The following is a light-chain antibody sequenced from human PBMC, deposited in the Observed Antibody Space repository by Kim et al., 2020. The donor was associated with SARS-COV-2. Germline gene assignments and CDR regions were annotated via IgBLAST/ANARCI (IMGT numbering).Light chain of an antibody. J-gene: IGLJ2*01. CDR2: DVT. CDR1: SSDVGGYNY. CDR3: SSYTRTTTLV. Sequence: GQSINISCTGTSSDVGGYNYVSWYQQHPGKAPKLMIHDVTNRPSGVSDRFSGSKSGNTASLTISGLQTEDEADYYCSSYTRTTTLVFGGGTQLTVL. V-gene: IGLV2-14*03.